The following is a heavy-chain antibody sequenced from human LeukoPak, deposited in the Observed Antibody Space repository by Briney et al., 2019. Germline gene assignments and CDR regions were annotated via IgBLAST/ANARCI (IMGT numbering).Heavy chain of an antibody. CDR3: ARHDSFIPY. CDR2: ISDTGRRT. J-gene: IGHJ4*02. Sequence: GGSLRLSCAASGFTFNDYAMSWVRQAAGKGLEWVSGISDTGRRTFYADSVQGRFTISRDDSKKTVYLQMNTLRAEDTAIYFCARHDSFIPYWGQGTLVTVSS. V-gene: IGHV3-23*01. D-gene: IGHD3-16*02. CDR1: GFTFNDYA.